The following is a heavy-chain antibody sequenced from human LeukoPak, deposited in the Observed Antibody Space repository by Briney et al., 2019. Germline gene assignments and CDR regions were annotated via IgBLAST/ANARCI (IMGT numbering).Heavy chain of an antibody. V-gene: IGHV1-69*01. D-gene: IGHD6-19*01. CDR2: LIPIFGTA. J-gene: IGHJ6*01. CDR1: GGTFSRYA. Sequence: SSVTDPCKASGGTFSRYAISWVRQAPGQGLEWMGGLIPIFGTANYAQKLQGRVTITADESPSTLYIELSSLRSADTAVYHCVRGDIVVAGGTSSHYYYGMDVWGQGPTVPVHS. CDR3: VRGDIVVAGGTSSHYYYGMDV.